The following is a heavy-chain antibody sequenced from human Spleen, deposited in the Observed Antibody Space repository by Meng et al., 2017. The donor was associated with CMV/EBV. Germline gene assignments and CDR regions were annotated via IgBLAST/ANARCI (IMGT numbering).Heavy chain of an antibody. V-gene: IGHV3-11*01. CDR3: ARREEDNWNDIPMSWFDP. CDR2: ISSRGRTI. J-gene: IGHJ5*02. Sequence: TFSDYGMSWIRQAPGKGLESVAYISSRGRTIYYADSVRGRFTISRDNAKKSLYLQMNSLTAGDTAVYYCARREEDNWNDIPMSWFDPWGQGTLVTV. D-gene: IGHD1-20*01. CDR1: TFSDYG.